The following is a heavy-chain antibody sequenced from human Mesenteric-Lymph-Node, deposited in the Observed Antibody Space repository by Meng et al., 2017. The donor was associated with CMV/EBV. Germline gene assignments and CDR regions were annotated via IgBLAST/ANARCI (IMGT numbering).Heavy chain of an antibody. V-gene: IGHV4-61*01. D-gene: IGHD5-12*01. CDR3: ARDSKGATMSYYYYGMDV. Sequence: SETLSLTCTVSGGSVSSGSHFWNWIRQPPGKGLEWIGYIYYSGSTNYNPSLKSRVTISVDTSKNQFSLKLSSVTAADTAVYYCARDSKGATMSYYYYGMDVWGQGTTVTVSS. CDR1: GGSVSSGSHF. J-gene: IGHJ6*02. CDR2: IYYSGST.